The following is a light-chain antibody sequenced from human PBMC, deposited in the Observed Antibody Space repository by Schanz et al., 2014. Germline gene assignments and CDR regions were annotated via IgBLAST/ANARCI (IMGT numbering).Light chain of an antibody. J-gene: IGLJ2*01. CDR1: DVGGYNY. CDR2: DVS. CDR3: SSYAGSKSFVV. Sequence: QSALTQPPSASGSPGQSVTISCTGTDVGGYNYVSWYQRHPGKAPKLMIYDVSKRPSGVPDRFSGSKSGNTASLTVSGLQAEDEADYYCSSYAGSKSFVVFGGGTKLTVL. V-gene: IGLV2-8*01.